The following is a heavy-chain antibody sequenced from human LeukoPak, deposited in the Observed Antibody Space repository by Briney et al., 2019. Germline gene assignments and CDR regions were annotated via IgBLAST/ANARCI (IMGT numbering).Heavy chain of an antibody. CDR1: GGSITSYY. J-gene: IGHJ4*02. V-gene: IGHV4-59*01. D-gene: IGHD1-26*01. CDR3: ARAPPRGVGPTHFDY. Sequence: SETLTLTCNVSGGSITSYYWSWIRQPPGKGLEWIGDIYYTGRTDYNSSHKSRVTISVDTSRSQFSLKLSSVTTADTAVYYCARAPPRGVGPTHFDYWGQGILVTVSS. CDR2: IYYTGRT.